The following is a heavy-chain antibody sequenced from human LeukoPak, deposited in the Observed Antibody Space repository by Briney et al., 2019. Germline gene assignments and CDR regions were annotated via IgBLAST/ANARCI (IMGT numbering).Heavy chain of an antibody. D-gene: IGHD6-13*01. CDR3: ARGAAAAGDYYYYMDV. J-gene: IGHJ6*03. CDR2: IYSSGRT. CDR1: GDSISSGSYY. Sequence: PSETLSLTCTVSGDSISSGSYYWSWIRQPAGEGLEWIGRIYSSGRTHYSPSLKSRVAISVDTSKNRFSLKLSSVTAADTAVYYCARGAAAAGDYYYYMDVWGKGTTVTVSS. V-gene: IGHV4-61*02.